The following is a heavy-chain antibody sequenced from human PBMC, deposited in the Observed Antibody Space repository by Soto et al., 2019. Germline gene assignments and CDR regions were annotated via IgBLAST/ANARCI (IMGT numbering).Heavy chain of an antibody. CDR1: GFTFDDYT. J-gene: IGHJ6*02. CDR2: ISWDGGST. CDR3: AHDFLSTVTTPTVGMDV. D-gene: IGHD4-4*01. Sequence: GGSLRLSCAASGFTFDDYTMHWVRQAPGKGLEWVSLISWDGGSTYYADSVKGRFTISRDNSKNSLYLQMNSLRTEDTALYYCAHDFLSTVTTPTVGMDVWGQGTTVTVSS. V-gene: IGHV3-43*01.